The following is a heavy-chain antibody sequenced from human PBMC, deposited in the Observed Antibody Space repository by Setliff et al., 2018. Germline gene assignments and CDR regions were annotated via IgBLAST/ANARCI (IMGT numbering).Heavy chain of an antibody. J-gene: IGHJ4*02. CDR1: GGSFSGYY. CDR3: AGSLGGFDY. D-gene: IGHD3-16*01. CDR2: INHSGST. V-gene: IGHV4-34*01. Sequence: LSLTCAVYGGSFSGYYWCWIRQPPGKGLEWIGEINHSGSTNYNPSLKSRVTISVDTSKNQFSLKLSSVTAADTAVYYCAGSLGGFDYWGQGTLVTVSS.